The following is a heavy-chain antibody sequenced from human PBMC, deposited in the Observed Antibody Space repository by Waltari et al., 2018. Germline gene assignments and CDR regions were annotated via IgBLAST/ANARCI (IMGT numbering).Heavy chain of an antibody. CDR3: ARVVYAMEFDP. CDR1: GVIFSSYS. V-gene: IGHV3-48*04. CDR2: ISSRSDTI. Sequence: EEQLVESGGGLVQPGGSLILSCAASGVIFSSYSMSWVRQAPGKGLEWLSYISSRSDTIFYADSVKGRFTISRDNGKNSLYLQMNSLRAEDTAVYYCARVVYAMEFDPWGQGTLVTVSS. D-gene: IGHD2-8*01. J-gene: IGHJ5*02.